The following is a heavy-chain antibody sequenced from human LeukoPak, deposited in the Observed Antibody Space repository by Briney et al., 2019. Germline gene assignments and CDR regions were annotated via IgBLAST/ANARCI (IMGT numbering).Heavy chain of an antibody. CDR3: ARRPVGAKHFDY. Sequence: PGGSLRLSCAAPGFTFSSYWMSWVRQAPGKGLEWVANIEQDGSEKYYVDSVKGRFTISRDNAKNSLYLQMNSLRAEDTAVYYCARRPVGAKHFDYWGQGTLVTVSS. J-gene: IGHJ4*02. V-gene: IGHV3-7*01. D-gene: IGHD1-26*01. CDR1: GFTFSSYW. CDR2: IEQDGSEK.